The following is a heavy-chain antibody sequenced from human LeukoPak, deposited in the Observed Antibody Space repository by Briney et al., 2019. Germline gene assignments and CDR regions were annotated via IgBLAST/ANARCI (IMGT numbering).Heavy chain of an antibody. J-gene: IGHJ3*02. CDR2: IWYDGSNK. Sequence: GGSLRLSCAASGFTFSSYGMHWVRQAPGKGLEWVAVIWYDGSNKYYADSVKGRFTISRDNSKNTLYLQMNSLRAEGTAVYYCARSPQGYYGDYLGAFDIWGKGKMVTVSS. CDR3: ARSPQGYYGDYLGAFDI. V-gene: IGHV3-33*01. D-gene: IGHD4-17*01. CDR1: GFTFSSYG.